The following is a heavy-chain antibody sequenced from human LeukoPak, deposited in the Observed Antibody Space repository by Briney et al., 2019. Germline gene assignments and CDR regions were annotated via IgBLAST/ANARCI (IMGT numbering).Heavy chain of an antibody. CDR3: ARVEGSYHDYYYYYMDV. V-gene: IGHV3-48*03. CDR1: GFTFSSYE. D-gene: IGHD3-10*01. J-gene: IGHJ6*03. CDR2: ISSSGSTI. Sequence: HTGGSLRLSCAASGFTFSSYEMNWVRQAPGKGLEWVSYISSSGSTIYYADSVKGRFTISRDNAKNSLYLQMNSLRAEDTAVYYCARVEGSYHDYYYYYMDVWGKGTTVTISS.